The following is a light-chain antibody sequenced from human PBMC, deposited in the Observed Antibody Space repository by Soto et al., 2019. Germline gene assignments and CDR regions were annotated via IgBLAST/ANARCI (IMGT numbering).Light chain of an antibody. CDR1: KLGDKY. CDR2: QDT. J-gene: IGLJ2*01. CDR3: QTWDSSTVI. V-gene: IGLV3-1*01. Sequence: SYELTQPPSVSVSPGQTASITCSGDKLGDKYGSWFQQKPGQSPVLVIYQDTKRPSGIPERFSGSNSGNTATLTINGTQAMDEADYYCQTWDSSTVIFGGGTKLTVL.